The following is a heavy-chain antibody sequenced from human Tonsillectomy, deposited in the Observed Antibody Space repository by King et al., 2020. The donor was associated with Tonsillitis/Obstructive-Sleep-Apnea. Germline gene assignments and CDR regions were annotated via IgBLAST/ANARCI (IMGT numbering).Heavy chain of an antibody. J-gene: IGHJ3*02. V-gene: IGHV4-38-2*02. Sequence: QLQESGPGLVKPSETLSLTCTVSGYSISSAYYWGWIRQPPGKGLEWIGSLYHSGSTYYNTSLKSRVTISVDTSKNQFSLKLRSVTAADTAVYYLARSTGYYNPDAFDIWGQGTMVTVSS. CDR1: GYSISSAYY. D-gene: IGHD3-9*01. CDR2: LYHSGST. CDR3: ARSTGYYNPDAFDI.